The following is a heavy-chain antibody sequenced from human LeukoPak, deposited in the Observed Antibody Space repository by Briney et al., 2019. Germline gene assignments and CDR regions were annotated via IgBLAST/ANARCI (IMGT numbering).Heavy chain of an antibody. Sequence: ASVKVSCKASGYTFTSYDINWVRQATGQGLEWMGWMNPNSGNTGYAQKFQGRVTMTRNTSISTAYMELSSLRSEDTAVYYCARGGNNWLVRYFDWLSSLDYWGQGTLVTVSS. J-gene: IGHJ4*02. D-gene: IGHD3-9*01. CDR3: ARGGNNWLVRYFDWLSSLDY. V-gene: IGHV1-8*01. CDR2: MNPNSGNT. CDR1: GYTFTSYD.